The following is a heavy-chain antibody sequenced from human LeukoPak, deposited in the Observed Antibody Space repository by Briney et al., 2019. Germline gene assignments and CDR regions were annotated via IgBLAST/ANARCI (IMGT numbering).Heavy chain of an antibody. CDR3: ARHDHGXSXXRFDY. CDR1: GGSINTYY. V-gene: IGHV4-59*01. J-gene: IGHJ4*02. D-gene: IGHD5-18*01. CDR2: ISYSGST. Sequence: SSETLSLTCTVSGGSINTYYWSWLRQPPGKGLEWIGYISYSGSTNYNPSLKGRVTISVDTSKNQFSLKLSSVTAADTAVYYCARHDHGXSXXRFDYWGXXTXVTVS.